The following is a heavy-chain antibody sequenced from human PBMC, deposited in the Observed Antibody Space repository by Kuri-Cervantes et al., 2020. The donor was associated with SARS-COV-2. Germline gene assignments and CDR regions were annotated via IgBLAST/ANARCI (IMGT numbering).Heavy chain of an antibody. CDR2: ISGSGGST. V-gene: IGHV3-23*01. Sequence: GESLKISCAASGLTFSSYTMSWVRQAPGKGLEWVSVISGSGGSTYYADSVKGRFTISRDNTKNTLYLQMNSLRAEDTAVYYCARARQIGDYGDHLDYWGQGTLVTVSS. D-gene: IGHD4-17*01. J-gene: IGHJ4*02. CDR3: ARARQIGDYGDHLDY. CDR1: GLTFSSYT.